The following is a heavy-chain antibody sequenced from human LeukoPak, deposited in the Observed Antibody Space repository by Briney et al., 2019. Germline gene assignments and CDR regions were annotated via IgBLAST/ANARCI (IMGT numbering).Heavy chain of an antibody. CDR2: INSDGSST. CDR3: ARDTPGAADAFDI. J-gene: IGHJ3*02. CDR1: GFTFSSYW. V-gene: IGHV3-74*01. Sequence: PGGSLRLSCAASGFTFSSYWMHWVRQAPGKGLVWVSRINSDGSSTSYADSVKGRFTISRDNAKNALYLQMNSLRAEDTAVYYCARDTPGAADAFDIWGQGTTVTVSS.